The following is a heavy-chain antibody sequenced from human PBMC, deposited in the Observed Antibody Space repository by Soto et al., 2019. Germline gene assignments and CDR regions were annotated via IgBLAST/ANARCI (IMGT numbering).Heavy chain of an antibody. CDR2: ISYDGSNK. J-gene: IGHJ6*02. D-gene: IGHD4-17*01. CDR1: GFTFSSYG. Sequence: GGSLRLSCAASGFTFSSYGMHWVRQAPGKGLEWVAVISYDGSNKYYADSVKGRFTISRDNSKNTLYLQMNSLRAEETAVYYCAKDFGGDYDGYYYYGMDVWGQGTTVTVSS. CDR3: AKDFGGDYDGYYYYGMDV. V-gene: IGHV3-30*18.